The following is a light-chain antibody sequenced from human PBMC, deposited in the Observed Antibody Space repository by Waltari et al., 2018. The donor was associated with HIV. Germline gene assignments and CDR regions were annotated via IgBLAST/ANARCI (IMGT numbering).Light chain of an antibody. CDR3: QKYENWPLT. CDR2: AAA. J-gene: IGKJ4*01. Sequence: ENVLTQSPATLSLSPGERSTLPCRARQHPRSPYLGCFQPIPGLAPKRRIEAAASRATGIPGRFSGSGSGKDVTLTISSLQSEDFAMFYCQKYENWPLTLGGGTKLEI. CDR1: QHPRSPY. V-gene: IGKV3D-20*01.